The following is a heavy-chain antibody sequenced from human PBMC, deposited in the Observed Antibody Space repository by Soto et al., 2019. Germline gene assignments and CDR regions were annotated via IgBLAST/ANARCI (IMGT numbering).Heavy chain of an antibody. J-gene: IGHJ4*02. V-gene: IGHV4-39*01. CDR3: ARHGSN. CDR2: IYYSGIT. CDR1: GVSISNSSYY. Sequence: SEPLSLTCTVSGVSISNSSYYWGWIRRPPGKGLEWIGTIYYSGITYYNPSLKSRVTISVYTSKNQFSLKLTSVTAADTAVYYCARHGSNWGQGTLVTVSS.